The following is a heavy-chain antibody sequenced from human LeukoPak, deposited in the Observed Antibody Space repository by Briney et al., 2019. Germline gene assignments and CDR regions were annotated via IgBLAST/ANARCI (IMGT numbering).Heavy chain of an antibody. V-gene: IGHV3-30*02. J-gene: IGHJ4*02. CDR1: GFTFSRNV. Sequence: GGSLRLSCGASGFTFSRNVIHWVRQAPGKGLEWVAFIRQDGRDKKYADSVKGRFIISRDNSKSTLYLQMNSLRAEDTAVYYCAKDRSDTWSFDYWGQGTLVTVSS. CDR3: AKDRSDTWSFDY. D-gene: IGHD2-15*01. CDR2: IRQDGRDK.